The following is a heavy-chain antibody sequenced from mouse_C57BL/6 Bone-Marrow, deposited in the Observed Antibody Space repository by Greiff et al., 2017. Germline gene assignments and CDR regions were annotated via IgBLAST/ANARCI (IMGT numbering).Heavy chain of an antibody. Sequence: QVQLQQPGAELVRPGSSVKLSCKASGYTFTSYWMHWVKQRPLQGLEWIGNIYPSDSDTHYNQKFKDKATLTVDKSSSTAYMQLSSLTSEDSAVYYCARLDYYDSGFDYGGRGPTLTVTS. CDR3: ARLDYYDSGFDY. V-gene: IGHV1-52*01. D-gene: IGHD1-1*01. CDR1: GYTFTSYW. CDR2: IYPSDSDT. J-gene: IGHJ2*01.